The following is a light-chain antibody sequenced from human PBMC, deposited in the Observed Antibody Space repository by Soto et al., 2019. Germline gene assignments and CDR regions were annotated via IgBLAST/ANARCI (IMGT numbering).Light chain of an antibody. CDR3: SSYSSSSTLV. CDR1: SSDVGGYNY. Sequence: QSALTQPASVSGSPGQSITIACSGTSSDVGGYNYVSWFQQHPGKAPKLLIYEVSNRPSGVSNRFSASKSGNTASLTISGLQAEDEATYYCSSYSSSSTLVFGTGTQLTVL. V-gene: IGLV2-14*01. CDR2: EVS. J-gene: IGLJ1*01.